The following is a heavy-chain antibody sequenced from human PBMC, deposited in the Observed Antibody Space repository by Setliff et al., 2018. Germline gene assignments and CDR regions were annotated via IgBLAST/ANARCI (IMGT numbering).Heavy chain of an antibody. J-gene: IGHJ4*02. V-gene: IGHV3-21*01. CDR1: GFTVSSNY. CDR3: MNWDGAF. CDR2: IGDSDN. Sequence: GGSLRLSCAASGFTVSSNYMSWVREAPGKGLEWVSSIGDSDNYYADSVKGRFTISRDNVKNSLFLQMNSLRAEDTAVYYCMNWDGAFWGRGTLVTVPQ. D-gene: IGHD1-26*01.